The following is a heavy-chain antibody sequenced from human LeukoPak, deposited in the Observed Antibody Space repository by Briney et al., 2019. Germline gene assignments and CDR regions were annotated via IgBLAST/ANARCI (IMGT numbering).Heavy chain of an antibody. CDR1: GFTFSNYA. CDR3: ARGQSYCGADCYSD. V-gene: IGHV3-66*01. D-gene: IGHD2-21*02. J-gene: IGHJ4*02. Sequence: SGGSLRLSCAASGFTFSNYAMSWIRQTPGKGLVWVSVIYTGGSTNYGDSVKGRFTISRDNSKNTLYLQMNSLRADDTAIYYCARGQSYCGADCYSDWGQGTLVTVSS. CDR2: IYTGGST.